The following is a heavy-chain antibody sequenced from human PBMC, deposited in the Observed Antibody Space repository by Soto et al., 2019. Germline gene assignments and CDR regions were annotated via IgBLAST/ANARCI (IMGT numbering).Heavy chain of an antibody. CDR3: XXXXXXXXXXWFDP. J-gene: IGHJ5*02. V-gene: IGHV3-23*01. CDR2: IRGSGGST. CDR1: GFTFSSYA. Sequence: EVQLLESGGGLVQPGGSLRLSCAASGFTFSSYAMSWXXXXXXXXXXWVAAIRGSGGSTYYADSVKGRFTISRDNSKXXXXXXXXXXXXXXXXXXXXXXXXXXXXXXWFDPWGQGTLVTVSS.